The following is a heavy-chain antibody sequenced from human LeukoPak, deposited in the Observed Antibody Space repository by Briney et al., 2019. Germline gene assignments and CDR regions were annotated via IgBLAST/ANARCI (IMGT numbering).Heavy chain of an antibody. CDR1: GGTFNNYA. CDR2: IIPIFGTA. V-gene: IGHV1-69*13. J-gene: IGHJ3*02. D-gene: IGHD5-12*01. Sequence: GASVKVSCKASGGTFNNYAINWVRQAPGQGLEWMGGIIPIFGTANYAQKFQGRVTITADESTSTAYMELSGLRSDDTAVYYCARYSGFDLDAFDIWGQGTMVTVSS. CDR3: ARYSGFDLDAFDI.